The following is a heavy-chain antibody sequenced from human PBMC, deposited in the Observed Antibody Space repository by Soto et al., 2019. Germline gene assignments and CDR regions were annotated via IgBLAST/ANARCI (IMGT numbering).Heavy chain of an antibody. J-gene: IGHJ5*02. CDR1: GYTFTSYG. CDR2: ISAYNGNT. V-gene: IGHV1-18*01. Sequence: QVQLVQSGAEVKKPGASVKVSCKASGYTFTSYGISWVRQAPGQGLEWMGWISAYNGNTNYAQKLQGRVTMTTDTATSTAYMELRSLRSDDTAVYYCARDSITLVVVPAGGFDPWGQGTLVTVSS. D-gene: IGHD2-2*01. CDR3: ARDSITLVVVPAGGFDP.